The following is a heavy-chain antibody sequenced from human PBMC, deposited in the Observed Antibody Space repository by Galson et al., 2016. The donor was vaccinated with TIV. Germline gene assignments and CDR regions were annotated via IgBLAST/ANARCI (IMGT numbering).Heavy chain of an antibody. D-gene: IGHD3-22*01. V-gene: IGHV1-2*02. Sequence: SVKVSCKASGYTFSGHFIHWVRQAPGQGLEWMGWINPSTGDTRYAQKFQGRVTMTREKSTSTTYRDLNRLRSDDTAVYYCARNQGSYYDSSGSYYNWFDPWGQGTRVTVSS. J-gene: IGHJ5*02. CDR3: ARNQGSYYDSSGSYYNWFDP. CDR1: GYTFSGHF. CDR2: INPSTGDT.